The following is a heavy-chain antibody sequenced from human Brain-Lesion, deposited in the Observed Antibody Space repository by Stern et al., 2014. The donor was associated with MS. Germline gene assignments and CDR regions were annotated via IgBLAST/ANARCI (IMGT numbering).Heavy chain of an antibody. CDR1: GYTLTELS. V-gene: IGHV1-24*01. Sequence: VQLVQSGAEVKKPGASVKVSCKVSGYTLTELSMHWVRQAPRKGLEWMGGFDPEDGETIYAQKFQGRVTMTEDTSTDTAYMELSSLRSEDTAVYCCAPLSPGAGGNYYRHFDYWGQGTLVPVSS. CDR3: APLSPGAGGNYYRHFDY. J-gene: IGHJ4*02. CDR2: FDPEDGET. D-gene: IGHD1-26*01.